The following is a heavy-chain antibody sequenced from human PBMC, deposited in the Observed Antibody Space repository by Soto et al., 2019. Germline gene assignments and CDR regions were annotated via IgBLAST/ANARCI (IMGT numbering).Heavy chain of an antibody. CDR2: INHSGST. CDR3: ARGRGKGVYYYYYGMDV. Sequence: SETLSLTCAVYGGSFSGYYWSWIRQTPGKGLEWIGEINHSGSTNYNPSLKSRVTISVDTSKNQFSLKLSSVTAADTAVYYCARGRGKGVYYYYYGMDVWGQGTTVTVSS. CDR1: GGSFSGYY. J-gene: IGHJ6*02. V-gene: IGHV4-34*01. D-gene: IGHD3-10*01.